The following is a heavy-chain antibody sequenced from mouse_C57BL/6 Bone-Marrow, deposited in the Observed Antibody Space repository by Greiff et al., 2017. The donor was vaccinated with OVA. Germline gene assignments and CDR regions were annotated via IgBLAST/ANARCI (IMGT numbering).Heavy chain of an antibody. Sequence: EVKLVESGPELVKPGASVKISCKASGYTFTDYYMNWVKQSHGKSLEWIGDINPNNGGTSYNQKFKGKATLTVDKSSSTAYMELRSLTSEDSAVYYCAREGEITTVVAHWYFDVWGTGTTVTVSS. CDR3: AREGEITTVVAHWYFDV. V-gene: IGHV1-26*01. D-gene: IGHD1-1*01. CDR2: INPNNGGT. CDR1: GYTFTDYY. J-gene: IGHJ1*03.